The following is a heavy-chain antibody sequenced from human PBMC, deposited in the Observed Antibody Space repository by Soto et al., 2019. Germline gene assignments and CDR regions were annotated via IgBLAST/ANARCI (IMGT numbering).Heavy chain of an antibody. J-gene: IGHJ4*02. CDR3: RRVFEY. CDR1: GFTFTNYW. CDR2: IDGVGTGT. Sequence: GGSLRLSCAASGFTFTNYWMHWVRQVPGKGLVWVSRIDGVGTGTSYSDSVRGSFTISRDNAENTLYLQMTSLRAEATAVYYCRRVFEYWGQGTPVTVSS. V-gene: IGHV3-74*01.